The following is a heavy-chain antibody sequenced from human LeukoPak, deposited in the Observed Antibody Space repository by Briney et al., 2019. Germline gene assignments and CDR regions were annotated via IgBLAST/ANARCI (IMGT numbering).Heavy chain of an antibody. V-gene: IGHV3-7*01. CDR2: IKRDGSEK. CDR1: GLTFSSYW. CDR3: TSLSGFYESY. Sequence: GGSLRLSCAASGLTFSSYWMTWVRQAPGKGLEGVAHIKRDGSEKYYVDSVRGRFTVSRDNAKNSLFLQMNNLRPGDTAVYYCTSLSGFYESYWGQGTLVSVSS. J-gene: IGHJ4*02. D-gene: IGHD3-22*01.